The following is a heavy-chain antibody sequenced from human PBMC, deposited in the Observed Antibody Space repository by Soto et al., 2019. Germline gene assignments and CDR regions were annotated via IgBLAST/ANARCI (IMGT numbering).Heavy chain of an antibody. J-gene: IGHJ4*02. CDR1: GYTFTTYD. Sequence: QVQLVQSGAEVKKPGASVKVSCKASGYTFTTYDISWVRQATGQGLEWMGWLNPNSDNSGYAQKFQGRVTMTRDTSTSTAYMELSNLRSEDTAVYYCARTLSGYYACWGQGTLVTVSS. CDR2: LNPNSDNS. CDR3: ARTLSGYYAC. D-gene: IGHD3-22*01. V-gene: IGHV1-8*01.